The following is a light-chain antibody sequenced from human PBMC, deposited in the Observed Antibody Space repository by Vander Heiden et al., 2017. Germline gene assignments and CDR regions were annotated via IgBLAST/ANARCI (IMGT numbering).Light chain of an antibody. CDR3: YSNAGSWV. CDR2: EVS. Sequence: QSALTQPASVSGSPGQSITISCTGTSSDVGSYNLVSWYQQHPGKAPKRMIYEVSKRPSGVSNRLSGSKYGKKEHPTISGLQAEDESYYYSYSNAGSWVFGGGTKLTVL. CDR1: SSDVGSYNL. V-gene: IGLV2-23*02. J-gene: IGLJ2*01.